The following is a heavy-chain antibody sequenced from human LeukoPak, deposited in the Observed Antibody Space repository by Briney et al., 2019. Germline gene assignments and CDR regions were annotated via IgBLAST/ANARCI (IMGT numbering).Heavy chain of an antibody. J-gene: IGHJ4*02. CDR1: GFTFSTFA. D-gene: IGHD2-8*02. CDR3: ATYRQVLLPFES. CDR2: IFPSSDEI. Sequence: GGSLRLSCAASGFTFSTFAMIWVRQPPGKGLEWVSSIFPSSDEIHYADSVRGRFTISRDNSKSTLSLQMNSLRAEDTAIYYCATYRQVLLPFESWGQGTLVTVSS. V-gene: IGHV3-23*01.